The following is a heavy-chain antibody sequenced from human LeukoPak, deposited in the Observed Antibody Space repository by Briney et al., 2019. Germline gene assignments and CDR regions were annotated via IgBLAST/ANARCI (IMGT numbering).Heavy chain of an antibody. J-gene: IGHJ4*02. CDR3: ARDAYTSGAAY. CDR1: VYAPSSYG. CDR2: ISVYNGNT. V-gene: IGHV1-18*01. D-gene: IGHD3-16*01. Sequence: DSAKVSCMHPVYAPSSYGISWVRQAPGQGLEWMGWISVYNGNTNNIQTLQGSVTMTRDTSTNTACMWLWSLRSQDTAVYYTARDAYTSGAAYWGQGTLVTVSS.